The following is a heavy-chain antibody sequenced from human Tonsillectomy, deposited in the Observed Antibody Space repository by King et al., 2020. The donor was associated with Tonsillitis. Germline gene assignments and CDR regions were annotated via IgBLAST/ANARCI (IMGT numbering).Heavy chain of an antibody. J-gene: IGHJ6*02. V-gene: IGHV3-30*18. Sequence: VQLVESGGGVVQPGRSLRLSCAASGFTFSSYGMHWVRQAPGKGLEWVAVVSYDGSNKYHADSVKGRFTISRDNSKNTLYLQMNSLRGEDTAVYYCAKDLSEAGKYYDDYGMDVWGQGTTVTVSS. CDR2: VSYDGSNK. D-gene: IGHD6-19*01. CDR3: AKDLSEAGKYYDDYGMDV. CDR1: GFTFSSYG.